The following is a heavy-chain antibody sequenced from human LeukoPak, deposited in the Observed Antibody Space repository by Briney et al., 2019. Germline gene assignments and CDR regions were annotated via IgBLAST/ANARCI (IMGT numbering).Heavy chain of an antibody. CDR3: ARAVSGRFDY. Sequence: SETLSLTCTVSGGSVSPYHWGWIRQPPGKGLEWTGYIYYSGSTNYNPSLNSRVTISVDTSKNQFSLRLSSVTAADTAIYYCARAVSGRFDYWGQGTLVTVSS. CDR1: GGSVSPYH. J-gene: IGHJ4*02. CDR2: IYYSGST. D-gene: IGHD6-19*01. V-gene: IGHV4-59*08.